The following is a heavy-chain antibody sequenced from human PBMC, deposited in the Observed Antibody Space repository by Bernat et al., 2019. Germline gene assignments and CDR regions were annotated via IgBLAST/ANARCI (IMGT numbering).Heavy chain of an antibody. D-gene: IGHD6-13*01. CDR2: IAPDGDT. Sequence: EVQLVESGGGLVQPGGSLRLSCAASGFTISTNFMSWVRQAPGEGLDWVSVIAPDGDTHHADTVKGRFTSSRDSSENTLYLQMNGLGVEDTAVYYCAGHGLAAAGGKYYFDYWGQGTLLSVPS. CDR3: AGHGLAAAGGKYYFDY. CDR1: GFTISTNF. J-gene: IGHJ4*02. V-gene: IGHV3-66*04.